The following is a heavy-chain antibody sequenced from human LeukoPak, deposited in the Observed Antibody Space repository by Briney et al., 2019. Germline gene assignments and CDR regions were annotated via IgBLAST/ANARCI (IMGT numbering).Heavy chain of an antibody. CDR2: INHSGYT. Sequence: SETLSLTCAVSGVSFDDYYWSWLRQTPGKGLEWLGEINHSGYTNDSPSLKSRVTLSIDTSRRQFSLNLKSVTVADAGIYYCTRMTTGHDYWGQGTLVTVSS. D-gene: IGHD4-17*01. V-gene: IGHV4-34*01. J-gene: IGHJ4*02. CDR3: TRMTTGHDY. CDR1: GVSFDDYY.